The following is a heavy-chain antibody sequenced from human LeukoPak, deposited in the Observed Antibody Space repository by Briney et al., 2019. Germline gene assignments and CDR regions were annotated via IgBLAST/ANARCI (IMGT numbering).Heavy chain of an antibody. CDR2: INPNSGGT. J-gene: IGHJ3*02. CDR3: LGRRARNDAFDI. V-gene: IGHV1-2*06. Sequence: ASVKVSCKASGYTFTGYYMHWVRQAPGQGLEWMGRINPNSGGTNYAQKFQGRVTMTRDTSISTAYMELSRLRSDDTAVYYCLGRRARNDAFDIWGQETMVTVSS. D-gene: IGHD5-24*01. CDR1: GYTFTGYY.